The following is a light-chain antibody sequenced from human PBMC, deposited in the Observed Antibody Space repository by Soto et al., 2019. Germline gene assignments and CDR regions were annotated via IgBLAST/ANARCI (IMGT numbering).Light chain of an antibody. Sequence: QSVLTQPASVSGSPGQSITISCTGTSSDVVGYNYASWYQQHPGKAPKFMIYDVSNRPSGVSNRFSGSKSGNTASLTISGLQAEDEADYYCCSYTTSNTRQIVFGTGTKVTVL. J-gene: IGLJ1*01. CDR3: CSYTTSNTRQIV. V-gene: IGLV2-14*01. CDR2: DVS. CDR1: SSDVVGYNY.